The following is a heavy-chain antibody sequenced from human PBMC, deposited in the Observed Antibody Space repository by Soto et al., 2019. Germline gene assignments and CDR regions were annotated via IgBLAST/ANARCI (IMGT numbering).Heavy chain of an antibody. CDR1: SGSISSSNW. D-gene: IGHD1-7*01. CDR2: IYHSGST. V-gene: IGHV4-4*02. CDR3: ARGVEDWNSFYYFDY. J-gene: IGHJ4*02. Sequence: HVQLQESGPGLVKPSGTLSLTCAVSSGSISSSNWWSWVRQPPGKGLEWIGEIYHSGSTNYNPSLKSRVTISVDKSKNQFSLKLSSVTAADTAVYYCARGVEDWNSFYYFDYWGQGTLVTVSS.